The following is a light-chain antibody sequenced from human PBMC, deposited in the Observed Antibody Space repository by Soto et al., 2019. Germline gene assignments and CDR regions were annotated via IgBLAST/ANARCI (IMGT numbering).Light chain of an antibody. CDR1: QSVSSN. J-gene: IGKJ4*01. V-gene: IGKV3-15*01. CDR3: QHYNNWPLT. CDR2: GAS. Sequence: EIVMTQSPATLSVSPGERATLSCRASQSVSSNVAWYQQKPGQAPRLLISGASTRATGIPARFSGRGSGTEFTLTISSLQSEDFAVYYCQHYNNWPLTFGGGTKVEVK.